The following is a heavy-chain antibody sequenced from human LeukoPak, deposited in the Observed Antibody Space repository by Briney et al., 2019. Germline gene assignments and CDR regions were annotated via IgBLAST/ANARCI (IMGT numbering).Heavy chain of an antibody. CDR3: ARPRGGRYHLVLDY. J-gene: IGHJ4*02. CDR2: IKQDGSEK. Sequence: GGSLRLSCAASGFSFSSYWMNWVRQAPGKGLEWVANIKQDGSEKYYVDSVKGRFTISRDNAKNSLYLQMNSLRAEDTAVYYCARPRGGRYHLVLDYWGQGTLVTVSS. V-gene: IGHV3-7*01. CDR1: GFSFSSYW. D-gene: IGHD1-26*01.